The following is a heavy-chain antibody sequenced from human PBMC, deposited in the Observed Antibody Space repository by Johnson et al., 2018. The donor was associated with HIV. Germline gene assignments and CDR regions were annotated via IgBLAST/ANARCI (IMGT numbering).Heavy chain of an antibody. J-gene: IGHJ3*01. CDR3: ATCDDDGF. CDR1: AFSFSNYP. CDR2: ISYDGSNK. D-gene: IGHD3-3*01. Sequence: QVQLVESGGGVVQPGKSLTLSCVASAFSFSNYPMHWVRQAPGKGLEWVAVISYDGSNKYYTDSVKGRFTISRDNSKNTLYLQMNSLNTDDTAFYYCATCDDDGFWGQGTMVTVSS. V-gene: IGHV3-30*04.